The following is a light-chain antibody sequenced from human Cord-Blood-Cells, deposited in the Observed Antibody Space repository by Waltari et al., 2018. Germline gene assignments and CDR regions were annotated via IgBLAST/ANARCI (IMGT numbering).Light chain of an antibody. CDR1: SSDVGSYNL. CDR2: EGS. V-gene: IGLV2-23*01. CDR3: CSYAGSSVVV. Sequence: ISCTGTSSDVGSYNLVSWYQQHPGKAPKLMIYEGSKRPSGVSNRFSGSKSGNTASLTISGLQAEDEADYYCCSYAGSSVVVFGGGTKLTVL. J-gene: IGLJ2*01.